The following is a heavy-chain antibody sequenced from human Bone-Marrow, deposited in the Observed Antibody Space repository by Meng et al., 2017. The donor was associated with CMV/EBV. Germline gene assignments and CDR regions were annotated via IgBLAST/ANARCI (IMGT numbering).Heavy chain of an antibody. CDR2: IKQDGSEK. CDR1: GFTFSSYW. V-gene: IGHV3-7*01. CDR3: ARGCSSTSCYYYYYYGMDV. J-gene: IGHJ6*02. D-gene: IGHD2-2*01. Sequence: GESLKISCAASGFTFSSYWMSWVRQAPGKGLEWVANIKQDGSEKYYVDSVKGRFTIPRDNAKNSLYLQMNSLRAEDTAVYYCARGCSSTSCYYYYYYGMDVWGQGTTVTVSS.